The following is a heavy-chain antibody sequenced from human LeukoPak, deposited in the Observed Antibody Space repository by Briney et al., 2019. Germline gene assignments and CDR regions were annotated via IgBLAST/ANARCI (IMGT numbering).Heavy chain of an antibody. CDR2: ISSSSSTI. V-gene: IGHV3-48*01. CDR3: ARDVDYYDSGSREIQIHY. D-gene: IGHD3-10*01. J-gene: IGHJ4*02. CDR1: GLTISSYS. Sequence: PGGSLRLSCAASGLTISSYSMNWVRQAPGKGLQWVSYISSSSSTIYYADSVKGRFTISRDNSKNTLYLQMSSLRAEDTAVYYCARDVDYYDSGSREIQIHYWGQGTLVTVSS.